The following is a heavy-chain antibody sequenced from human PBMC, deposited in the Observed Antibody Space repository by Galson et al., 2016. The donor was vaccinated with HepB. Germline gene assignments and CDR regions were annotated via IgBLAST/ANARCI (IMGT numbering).Heavy chain of an antibody. Sequence: SLRLSCAASGLTFSSYWMSWVRQAPGKGLEWVANIKQDGSEKYYVDSVKGRFTISRDNSKNTLYLQMNSLRAEDTAVYYCAKRSIAAAGPHYYYMDVWGKGTTVTVSS. D-gene: IGHD6-13*01. J-gene: IGHJ6*03. CDR3: AKRSIAAAGPHYYYMDV. CDR2: IKQDGSEK. V-gene: IGHV3-7*01. CDR1: GLTFSSYW.